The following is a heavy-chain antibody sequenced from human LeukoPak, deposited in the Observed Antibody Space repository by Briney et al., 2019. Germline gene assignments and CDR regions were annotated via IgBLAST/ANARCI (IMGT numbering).Heavy chain of an antibody. Sequence: PSETLSLTCTVSGGSMSSYYWSWIRQPAGKGLEWIGRIYSSRRTNYNPSLKSRVTLSVDTSKNQFSLKLSSVTAAVTAVYYCARHGSSWDYYYYMDVWGKGTTVTISS. CDR2: IYSSRRT. CDR3: ARHGSSWDYYYYMDV. CDR1: GGSMSSYY. J-gene: IGHJ6*03. D-gene: IGHD6-13*01. V-gene: IGHV4-4*07.